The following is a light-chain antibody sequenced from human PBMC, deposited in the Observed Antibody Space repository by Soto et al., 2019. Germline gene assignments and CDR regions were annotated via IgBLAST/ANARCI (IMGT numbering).Light chain of an antibody. V-gene: IGLV2-8*01. J-gene: IGLJ1*01. CDR1: SSDVGGYNY. CDR2: EVN. Sequence: QSALTQPPSASGSPGQSVAISCTGTSSDVGGYNYVSWYQQHPGKAPKLMIYEVNKRPSGVPDRFSGSKSGNTASLTVSDLQAEDEADYYCSSYAGRSNVFGTGTKLTVL. CDR3: SSYAGRSNV.